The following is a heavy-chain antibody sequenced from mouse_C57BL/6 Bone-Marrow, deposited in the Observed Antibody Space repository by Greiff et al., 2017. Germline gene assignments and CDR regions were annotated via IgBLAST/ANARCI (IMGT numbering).Heavy chain of an antibody. J-gene: IGHJ4*01. CDR3: ARDYYGSFYAMDY. Sequence: QVQLQQSGPELVKPGASVKLSCKASGYTFTSYDINWVKQRPGQGLEWIGWIYPRDGSTKYNEKFKGKAPLTVDTSSSTAYMELHSLTSEDSAVYFCARDYYGSFYAMDYWGQGTSVTVSS. D-gene: IGHD1-1*01. CDR1: GYTFTSYD. V-gene: IGHV1-85*01. CDR2: IYPRDGST.